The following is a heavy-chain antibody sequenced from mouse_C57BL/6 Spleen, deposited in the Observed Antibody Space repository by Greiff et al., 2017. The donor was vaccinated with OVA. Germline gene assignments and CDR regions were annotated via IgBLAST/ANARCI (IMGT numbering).Heavy chain of an antibody. CDR3: ARGYYGSSYGWYFDV. CDR1: GYTFTSYW. J-gene: IGHJ1*03. V-gene: IGHV1-50*01. CDR2: IDPSDSYT. D-gene: IGHD1-1*01. Sequence: VKLQQPGAELVKPGASVKLSCKASGYTFTSYWMQWVKQRPGQGLEWIGEIDPSDSYTNYNQKFKGKATLTVDTSSSTAYMQLSSLTSEDSAVYYCARGYYGSSYGWYFDVWGTGTTVTVSS.